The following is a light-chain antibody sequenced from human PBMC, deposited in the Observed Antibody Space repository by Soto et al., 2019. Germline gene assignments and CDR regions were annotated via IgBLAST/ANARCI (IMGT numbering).Light chain of an antibody. V-gene: IGKV3-20*01. J-gene: IGKJ1*01. CDR1: QSVSSN. CDR2: GAS. CDR3: QQYGSPWT. Sequence: EIVLTQSPATLSMSPGERATLSCRASQSVSSNLAWYQQKPGQAPRLLIYGASTRATGIPARFSGSGSGTEFTLTISRLEPEDFAVYYCQQYGSPWTFGQGSKVDIK.